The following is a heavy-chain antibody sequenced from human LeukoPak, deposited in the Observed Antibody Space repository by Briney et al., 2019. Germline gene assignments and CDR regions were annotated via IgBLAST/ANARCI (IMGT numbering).Heavy chain of an antibody. D-gene: IGHD4-17*01. CDR1: GYSFTGYW. V-gene: IGHV5-51*01. J-gene: IGHJ3*02. Sequence: GESLKISCKGSGYSFTGYWIGWVRQMPGKGLEWMGIIYPGGSDTRYSPSFQVQVTISADKSISTAYLQWSSLKASDSAMYYCARHLRDYGDYPDAFDIWGQGTMVTVSS. CDR2: IYPGGSDT. CDR3: ARHLRDYGDYPDAFDI.